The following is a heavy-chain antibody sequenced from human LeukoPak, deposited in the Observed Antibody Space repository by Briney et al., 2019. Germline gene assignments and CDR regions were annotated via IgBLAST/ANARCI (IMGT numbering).Heavy chain of an antibody. Sequence: SATLSLTYPVDGGSFSGYYWSWIRQPPGKGLEWIGEINHSGSTNYKASLKRRVTISVDTSKNQFSLKLSSVTAADTAVYYCGRDVRSSSWYGYYYYYYMDVWGKGTTVTVS. CDR2: INHSGST. V-gene: IGHV4-34*01. CDR3: GRDVRSSSWYGYYYYYYMDV. D-gene: IGHD6-13*01. J-gene: IGHJ6*03. CDR1: GGSFSGYY.